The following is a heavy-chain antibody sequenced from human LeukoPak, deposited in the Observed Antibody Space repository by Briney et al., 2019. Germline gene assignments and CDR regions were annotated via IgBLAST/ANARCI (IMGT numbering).Heavy chain of an antibody. CDR3: ARDPTILPWPYYFDY. CDR2: ISYDGSNK. J-gene: IGHJ4*02. CDR1: GFTFSSYA. Sequence: GGSLRLSCAASGFTFSSYAMHWVRQAPGKGLEWVAVISYDGSNKYYADSVKGRFTISRDNSKNTLYLQMNSLRAEDTAVYYCARDPTILPWPYYFDYWGQGTLVTVFS. D-gene: IGHD3-10*01. V-gene: IGHV3-30*01.